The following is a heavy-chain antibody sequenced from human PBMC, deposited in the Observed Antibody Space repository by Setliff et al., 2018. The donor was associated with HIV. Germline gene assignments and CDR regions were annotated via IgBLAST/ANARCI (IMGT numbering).Heavy chain of an antibody. J-gene: IGHJ4*02. V-gene: IGHV4-39*07. CDR1: GVTFSSNNYY. CDR2: VFYSGST. CDR3: ARLVRGGSGHYFDY. Sequence: SETLSLTCAVSGVTFSSNNYYWGWIRQPPGKGLEWIGTVFYSGSTSYSPPLKSRVTISVDTSKNQFSLKLKSVTVADTALYYCARLVRGGSGHYFDYWGQGKLVTVSS. D-gene: IGHD3-10*01.